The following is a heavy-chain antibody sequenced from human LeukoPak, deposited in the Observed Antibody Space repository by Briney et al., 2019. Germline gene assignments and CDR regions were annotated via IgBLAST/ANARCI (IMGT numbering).Heavy chain of an antibody. CDR3: ARESHYDILS. V-gene: IGHV3-48*04. D-gene: IGHD3-9*01. J-gene: IGHJ4*02. CDR1: GFTFDDYA. Sequence: GRSLRLSCAASGFTFDDYAMHWVRQAPGKGLEWVSYISSSSSTIYYADSVKGRFTISRDNAKNSLYLQMNSLRAEDTAVYYCARESHYDILSWGQGTLVTVSS. CDR2: ISSSSSTI.